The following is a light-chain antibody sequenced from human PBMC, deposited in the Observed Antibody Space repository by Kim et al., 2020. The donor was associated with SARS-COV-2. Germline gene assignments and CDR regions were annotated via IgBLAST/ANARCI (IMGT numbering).Light chain of an antibody. CDR2: GKN. CDR3: NSRDSIGNYVV. V-gene: IGLV3-19*01. Sequence: SSELTQDPAVSVALGQTVRLTCHGDSLRNYYATWYQQRPGQAPVLLFYGKNNRPSGIPDRFSGSTSGNTASLTITGAQAEDEADYYCNSRDSIGNYVVFGGGTQLTVL. J-gene: IGLJ2*01. CDR1: SLRNYY.